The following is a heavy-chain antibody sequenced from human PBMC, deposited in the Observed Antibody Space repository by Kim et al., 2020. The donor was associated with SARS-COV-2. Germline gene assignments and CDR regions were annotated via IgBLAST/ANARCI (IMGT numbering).Heavy chain of an antibody. Sequence: GGSLRLSCAASGFTFSDYYMTWIRQAPGKGLEWVAFISSSSSSYTNYADSVKGRFTISRDNAKNSLYLQLNSLRAEDTAVYYCARDAVGSGLYYFDSWGQGTLVTVSS. CDR3: ARDAVGSGLYYFDS. J-gene: IGHJ4*02. CDR1: GFTFSDYY. CDR2: ISSSSSSYT. V-gene: IGHV3-11*05. D-gene: IGHD3-10*01.